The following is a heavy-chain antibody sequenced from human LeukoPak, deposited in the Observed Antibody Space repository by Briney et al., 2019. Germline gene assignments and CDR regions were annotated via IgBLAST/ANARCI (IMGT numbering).Heavy chain of an antibody. CDR3: ARAVVTAFDY. CDR2: ISYDGSNK. Sequence: PGGSLRLSCAASGFTFSSYGMHWVRQAPGKGLEWVAVISYDGSNKYYADSVKGRFTISRDNSKNTLYLQMNSLRAEDTAVYYCARAVVTAFDYWGQGTLVTVSS. CDR1: GFTFSSYG. D-gene: IGHD4-23*01. V-gene: IGHV3-30*19. J-gene: IGHJ4*02.